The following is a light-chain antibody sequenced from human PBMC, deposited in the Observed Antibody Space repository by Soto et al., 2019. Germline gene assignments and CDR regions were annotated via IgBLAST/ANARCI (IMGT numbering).Light chain of an antibody. J-gene: IGKJ1*01. CDR2: GAS. CDR1: ESVRSSY. CDR3: QQYGSSPAT. Sequence: EIVLTQSPGTLSLSPGERATLSCRASESVRSSYLAWYQQKPGQAPRLLIYGASTRATGIPDRFTVSGSGTDFTLSVSRLEPEDFAVYFCQQYGSSPATFGQGTKVEIK. V-gene: IGKV3-20*01.